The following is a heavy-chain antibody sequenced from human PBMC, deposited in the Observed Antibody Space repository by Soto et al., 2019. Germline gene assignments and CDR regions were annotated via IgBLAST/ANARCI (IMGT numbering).Heavy chain of an antibody. CDR3: AKDGRSGSYFTKGSYIDV. CDR1: GFSFSNYG. D-gene: IGHD3-10*01. Sequence: ESGGGVVQPGRSLRLSCAASGFSFSNYGMDWVRQAPGKGLEWVAVISYDGGSKYYADSGKGRFTISRDNSNNTVYLQMNSLRAEDTAVYYCAKDGRSGSYFTKGSYIDVWGKGTTVTVSS. V-gene: IGHV3-30*18. J-gene: IGHJ6*03. CDR2: ISYDGGSK.